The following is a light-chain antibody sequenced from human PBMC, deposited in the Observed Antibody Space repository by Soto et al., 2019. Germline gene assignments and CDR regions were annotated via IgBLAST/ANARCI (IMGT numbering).Light chain of an antibody. CDR1: SSNIGSNA. J-gene: IGLJ3*02. Sequence: QSVLTQPPSASGTPGQRVTISCSGSSSNIGSNAVNWYQQLPGTAPKLLIYNTNQRPSGAPDRFSGSKSGTSASLAISGLQPEDEADYYCAAWNDSLNGVVFGGGTKVTVL. CDR3: AAWNDSLNGVV. CDR2: NTN. V-gene: IGLV1-44*01.